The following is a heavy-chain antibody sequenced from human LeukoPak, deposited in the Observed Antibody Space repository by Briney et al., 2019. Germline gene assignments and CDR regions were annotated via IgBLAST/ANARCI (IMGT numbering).Heavy chain of an antibody. J-gene: IGHJ5*02. CDR3: AREVAAAPNWFDP. D-gene: IGHD2-15*01. V-gene: IGHV3-21*01. CDR2: ISSCSSYI. Sequence: GGSLRLSCAASGFTFSSYSMNWVRQAPGKGLEWVSSISSCSSYIYYADSVKGRFTISRDNAKNSLYLQMNSLRAEDTAVYYCAREVAAAPNWFDPWGQGTLVTVSS. CDR1: GFTFSSYS.